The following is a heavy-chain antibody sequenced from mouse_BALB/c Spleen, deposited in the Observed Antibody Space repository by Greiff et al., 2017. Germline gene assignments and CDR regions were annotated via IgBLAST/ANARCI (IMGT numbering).Heavy chain of an antibody. CDR3: VRHSLYDYLFAY. CDR1: GFTFNTYA. D-gene: IGHD2-4*01. J-gene: IGHJ3*01. CDR2: IRSKSNNYAT. Sequence: EVQRVESGGGLVQPKGSLKLSCAASGFTFNTYAMNWVRQAPGKGLEWVARIRSKSNNYATYYADSVKDRFTISRDDSQSMLYLQMNNLKTEDTAMYYCVRHSLYDYLFAYWGQGTLVTVSA. V-gene: IGHV10-1*02.